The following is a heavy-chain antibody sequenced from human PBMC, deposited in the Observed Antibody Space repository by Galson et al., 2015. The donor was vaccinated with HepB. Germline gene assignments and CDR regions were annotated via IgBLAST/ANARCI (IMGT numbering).Heavy chain of an antibody. CDR1: GFTFSSYS. CDR3: ARDTRPEAYSSSWPFDY. Sequence: SLRLSCAASGFTFSSYSMNWVRQAPGKGLEWVSSISSSSSYIYYADSVKGRFTISRDNAKNSLYLQMNSLRAEDTAVYYCARDTRPEAYSSSWPFDYWGQGTLVTVSS. J-gene: IGHJ4*02. D-gene: IGHD6-13*01. V-gene: IGHV3-21*01. CDR2: ISSSSSYI.